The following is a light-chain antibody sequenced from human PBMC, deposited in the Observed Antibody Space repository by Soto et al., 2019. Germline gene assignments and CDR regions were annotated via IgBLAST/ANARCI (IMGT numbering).Light chain of an antibody. Sequence: DILMTQSHSTLSASVGDRVTITCRASQTISSRVDWYHQKPGKAPTLLIFGASVLKSGVPSRFSGSGSGTEVTLSISSLQPEDLATYYCQQTNSSSYTFCQGTKVVLK. CDR2: GAS. J-gene: IGKJ1*01. V-gene: IGKV1-5*01. CDR3: QQTNSSSYT. CDR1: QTISSR.